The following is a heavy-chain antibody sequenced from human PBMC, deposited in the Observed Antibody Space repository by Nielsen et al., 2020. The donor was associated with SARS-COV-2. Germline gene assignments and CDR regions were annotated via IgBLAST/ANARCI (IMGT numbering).Heavy chain of an antibody. D-gene: IGHD1-20*01. V-gene: IGHV1-46*01. CDR3: ASLITGTTLGYYYGMDV. CDR1: GYTFTSYY. Sequence: ASVKVSCKASGYTFTSYYMHWVRQAPGQGLEWMGIINPSGGSTSYAQKFQGRVTMTRDTSTSTVYMELSSLRSEDTAVYYCASLITGTTLGYYYGMDVWGQGTTVTVSS. J-gene: IGHJ6*02. CDR2: INPSGGST.